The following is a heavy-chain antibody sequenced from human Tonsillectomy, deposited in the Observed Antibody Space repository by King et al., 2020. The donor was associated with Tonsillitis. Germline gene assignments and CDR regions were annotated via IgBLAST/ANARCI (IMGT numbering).Heavy chain of an antibody. CDR2: ISWDGGIS. J-gene: IGHJ4*02. CDR3: AKDICSTTSCYSDY. V-gene: IGHV3-43D*03. Sequence: VQLVESGGVVLQPGGSLRLSCAASGFTFDECAMHWVRQAPGKGLEWVSFISWDGGISYYADSVKGRFTISRDNGRNSLYLQMNSLRAEDTAFYYCAKDICSTTSCYSDYWGQGTLVTGSS. D-gene: IGHD2-2*01. CDR1: GFTFDECA.